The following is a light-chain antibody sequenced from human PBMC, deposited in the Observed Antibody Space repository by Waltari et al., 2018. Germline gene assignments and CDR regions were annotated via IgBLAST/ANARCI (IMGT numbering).Light chain of an antibody. CDR2: DVH. CDR1: SSDVGGYDF. Sequence: QSALTQPRSVSGSPGQSVTVSCTGTSSDVGGYDFVSWYQQYPGKAPKLIIYDVHKRPPRVPDRFSGSKSGNTASLTISGLLNDDEADYYCCSYAGADTSVLFGGGTTLTVL. CDR3: CSYAGADTSVL. J-gene: IGLJ2*01. V-gene: IGLV2-11*01.